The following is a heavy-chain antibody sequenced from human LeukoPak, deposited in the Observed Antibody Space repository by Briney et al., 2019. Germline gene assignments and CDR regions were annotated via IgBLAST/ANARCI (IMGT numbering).Heavy chain of an antibody. CDR2: IYYSGST. J-gene: IGHJ6*02. CDR3: ARHGSDYYYGMDV. Sequence: SETLSLTCAVYGGSFSGYYWSWIRQPPGKGLEWIGYIYYSGSTNYNPSLKSRVTISVDTSKNQFSLKLSSVTAADTAVYYCARHGSDYYYGMDVWGQGTTVTVSS. V-gene: IGHV4-59*08. CDR1: GGSFSGYY.